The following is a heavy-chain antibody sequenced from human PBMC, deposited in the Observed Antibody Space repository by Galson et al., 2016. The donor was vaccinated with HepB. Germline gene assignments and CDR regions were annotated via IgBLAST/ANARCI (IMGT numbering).Heavy chain of an antibody. D-gene: IGHD7-27*01. Sequence: SLRLSCAASGLTVSTNYMRWVRQAPGKGLEWVSVIYSSGSTYYADSVKGRFTFSRDNSKNTLYLQMNSLRAEDTAVYYCARAWGNYGMDVWGQGTTVTVAS. CDR2: IYSSGST. V-gene: IGHV3-53*01. J-gene: IGHJ6*02. CDR3: ARAWGNYGMDV. CDR1: GLTVSTNY.